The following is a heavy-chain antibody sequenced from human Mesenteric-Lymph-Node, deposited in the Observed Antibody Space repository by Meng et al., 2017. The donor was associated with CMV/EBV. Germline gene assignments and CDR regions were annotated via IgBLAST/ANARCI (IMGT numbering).Heavy chain of an antibody. D-gene: IGHD4-17*01. V-gene: IGHV3-21*01. Sequence: GESLKISCIASGFTFSSYNMNWVRQAPGKGLEWVSSISSDSIYIYYPDSVKGRFTISRDNSKNTLYLQMNSLRAEDTAVYYCANVDSDYGDYYFDYWGQGTLVTVSS. J-gene: IGHJ4*02. CDR3: ANVDSDYGDYYFDY. CDR2: ISSDSIYI. CDR1: GFTFSSYN.